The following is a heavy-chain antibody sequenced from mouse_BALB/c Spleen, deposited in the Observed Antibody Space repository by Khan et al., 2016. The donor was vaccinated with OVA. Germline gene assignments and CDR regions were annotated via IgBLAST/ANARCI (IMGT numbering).Heavy chain of an antibody. CDR1: GYAFNNYM. CDR3: ARGGYGSLAY. Sequence: QVQLQQSGAELVRPGTSVKVSCKASGYAFNNYMIEWVKQRPGQGLEWIGVINPGSGDTKYNEKFKGKATLTADKSSNTAYMHLSSLTSDDSAVYFCARGGYGSLAYWGQGTLVTVSP. CDR2: INPGSGDT. D-gene: IGHD1-1*02. J-gene: IGHJ3*01. V-gene: IGHV1-54*02.